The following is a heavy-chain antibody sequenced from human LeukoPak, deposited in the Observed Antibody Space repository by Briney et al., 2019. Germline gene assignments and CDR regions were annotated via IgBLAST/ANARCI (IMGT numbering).Heavy chain of an antibody. CDR3: AREDSGRFDY. V-gene: IGHV4-59*01. CDR1: GGSISSYY. Sequence: SSETLSLTCTVSGGSISSYYWSWIRQPPGKGLEWIGYIYYSGSTNYNPSLKSRVTISVDTSKNQFSLKLSSVTAADTAVYYCAREDSGRFDYWGQGTLVTVSS. CDR2: IYYSGST. J-gene: IGHJ4*02. D-gene: IGHD1-26*01.